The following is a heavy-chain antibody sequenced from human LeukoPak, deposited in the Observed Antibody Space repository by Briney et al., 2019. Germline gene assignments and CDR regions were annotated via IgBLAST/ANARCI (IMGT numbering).Heavy chain of an antibody. D-gene: IGHD3-22*01. J-gene: IGHJ4*02. CDR2: ISYDGGNK. CDR3: ALPGYDSSGYYYFDY. Sequence: GRSLRLSCAASGFTFSSYAMHWVRQAPGKGLEWVAVISYDGGNKYYADSVKGRFTISRDNSKNTLYLQMNSLRAEDTAVYYCALPGYDSSGYYYFDYWGQGTLVTVSS. V-gene: IGHV3-30-3*01. CDR1: GFTFSSYA.